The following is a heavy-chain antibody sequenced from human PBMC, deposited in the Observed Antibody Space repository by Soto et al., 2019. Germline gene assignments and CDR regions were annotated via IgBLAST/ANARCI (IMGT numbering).Heavy chain of an antibody. D-gene: IGHD3-10*02. V-gene: IGHV3-74*01. CDR3: ARVEKYYALRSTYYVFDY. CDR2: INSDGSST. CDR1: GFAFCGYW. Sequence: GGSLRLSCAASGFAFCGYWMHWVRQAPGKGLVWVSRINSDGSSTNYADSVKGRFTISRDNAKNTLFLQMNSLSAEDTAVYYCARVEKYYALRSTYYVFDYWGQGALVTVSS. J-gene: IGHJ4*02.